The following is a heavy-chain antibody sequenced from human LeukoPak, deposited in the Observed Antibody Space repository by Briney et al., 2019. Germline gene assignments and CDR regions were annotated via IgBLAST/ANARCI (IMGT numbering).Heavy chain of an antibody. Sequence: PGGSLRLSCAVSGFTFSSYWMSWFRQAPGKGLEWVANINQDGSQKFSVDSVKGRFTISRDNAKNSLSLQMNSLRVEDTAVYYCARDSFDGDYDRFDYWGQGTLVTVSS. J-gene: IGHJ4*02. CDR2: INQDGSQK. D-gene: IGHD4-17*01. V-gene: IGHV3-7*03. CDR3: ARDSFDGDYDRFDY. CDR1: GFTFSSYW.